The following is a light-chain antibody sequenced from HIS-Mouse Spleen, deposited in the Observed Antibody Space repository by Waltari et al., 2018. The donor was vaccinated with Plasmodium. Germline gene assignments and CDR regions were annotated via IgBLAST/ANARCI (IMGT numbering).Light chain of an antibody. J-gene: IGKJ3*01. V-gene: IGKV3-15*01. Sequence: EIVMTQPPATLSVSPGERATLSCRARQSVSSNLAWYQQKPGQAPRLLIYVASTRATGIPARFSGSGSGTEFTLTISSLQSEDFAVYYCQQYNNWSFTFGPGTKVDIK. CDR2: VAS. CDR3: QQYNNWSFT. CDR1: QSVSSN.